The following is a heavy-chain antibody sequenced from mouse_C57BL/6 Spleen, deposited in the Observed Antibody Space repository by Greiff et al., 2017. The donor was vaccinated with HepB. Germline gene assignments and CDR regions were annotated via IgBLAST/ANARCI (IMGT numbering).Heavy chain of an antibody. D-gene: IGHD1-1*01. CDR3: ARVFYYYGDY. CDR2: ISYDGSN. Sequence: DVQLQESGPGLVKPSQSLSLTCSVTGYSITSGYYWNWIRQFPGNKLEWMGYISYDGSNNYNPSLKNRISITRDTSKNQFFLKLNSVTTEDTATYYCARVFYYYGDYWGQGTTLTVSS. V-gene: IGHV3-6*01. CDR1: GYSITSGYY. J-gene: IGHJ2*01.